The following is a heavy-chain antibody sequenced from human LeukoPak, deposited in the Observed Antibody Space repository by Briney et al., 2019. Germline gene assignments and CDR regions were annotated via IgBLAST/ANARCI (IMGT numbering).Heavy chain of an antibody. J-gene: IGHJ5*02. Sequence: ASVKVSCKASGYTSTGYYMHWVRQAPGQGLEWMGWINPNSGGTNYAQKFQGRVTMTRDTSISTAYMELSRLRSDDTAVYYCARVAVAGTGWFDPWGQGTLVTVSS. CDR2: INPNSGGT. V-gene: IGHV1-2*02. CDR1: GYTSTGYY. CDR3: ARVAVAGTGWFDP. D-gene: IGHD6-19*01.